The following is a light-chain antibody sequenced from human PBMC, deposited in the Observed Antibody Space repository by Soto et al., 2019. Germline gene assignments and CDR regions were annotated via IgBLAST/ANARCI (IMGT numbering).Light chain of an antibody. J-gene: IGKJ1*01. CDR2: DAS. Sequence: DIQMTQSPSTLSASVGDRVTITCRASQSISSWLAWYQQKPGKAPKLLIYDASSLESGVPSRFSGSGSGTEFTLTISSLQPEDFATYYCQQSYSTPPEWTFGQGTKVDIK. V-gene: IGKV1-5*01. CDR3: QQSYSTPPEWT. CDR1: QSISSW.